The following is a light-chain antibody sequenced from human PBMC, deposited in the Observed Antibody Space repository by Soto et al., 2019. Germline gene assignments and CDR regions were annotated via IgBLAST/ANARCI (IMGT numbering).Light chain of an antibody. CDR3: QQYDKLPRT. Sequence: EIVLTQSPGTLSLSPGERATLSCRASQSVSSSYLAWYHQKPGQPPRLLIHSASSRASGIPDRFTGSGSGTNFTLTISRLEPEDSAVYYCQQYDKLPRTFGQGTKVQI. J-gene: IGKJ1*01. V-gene: IGKV3-20*01. CDR2: SAS. CDR1: QSVSSSY.